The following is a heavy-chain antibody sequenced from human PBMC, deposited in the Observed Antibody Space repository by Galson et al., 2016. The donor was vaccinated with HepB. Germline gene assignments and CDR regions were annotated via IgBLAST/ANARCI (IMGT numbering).Heavy chain of an antibody. Sequence: SVKVSCKASGGTFSSYAINWMRQAPGQGLEWMGGIIPMFGRANYAQRFQGKVTITADESTGTAYMEMSSLRSDDTAVYYCARVDYYGSGTHYYLDYWGQGTLVTVSS. J-gene: IGHJ4*02. D-gene: IGHD3-10*01. V-gene: IGHV1-69*13. CDR1: GGTFSSYA. CDR3: ARVDYYGSGTHYYLDY. CDR2: IIPMFGRA.